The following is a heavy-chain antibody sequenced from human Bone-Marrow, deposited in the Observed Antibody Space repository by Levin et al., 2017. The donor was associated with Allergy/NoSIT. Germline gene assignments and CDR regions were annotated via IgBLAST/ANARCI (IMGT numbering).Heavy chain of an antibody. J-gene: IGHJ6*02. D-gene: IGHD3-3*01. CDR1: GFTFSSYA. CDR3: ARVDKEFYEIWSGFMEGCYYHYGMDV. CDR2: ISFDGSKK. Sequence: GGSLRLSCAASGFTFSSYAMHWVRQAPGKGLEWVAVISFDGSKKFYTASVKGRFIVSRDKSKNTLYLEMNSLRAEDTAVYYCARVDKEFYEIWSGFMEGCYYHYGMDVWGQGTTVTVSS. V-gene: IGHV3-30*04.